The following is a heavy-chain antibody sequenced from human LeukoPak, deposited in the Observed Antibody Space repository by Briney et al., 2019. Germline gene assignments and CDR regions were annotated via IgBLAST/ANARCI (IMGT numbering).Heavy chain of an antibody. Sequence: GGSLRLSCAASGFTFDDYAMHWVRQAPGKGLEWVSLISGNGGSTYYADSVKGRFTISRDNSKNSLHLQMNSLRTEDTALYYCAKDDYYDSSGYVGDYWGQGTLVTVSS. V-gene: IGHV3-43*02. J-gene: IGHJ4*02. CDR2: ISGNGGST. CDR3: AKDDYYDSSGYVGDY. D-gene: IGHD3-22*01. CDR1: GFTFDDYA.